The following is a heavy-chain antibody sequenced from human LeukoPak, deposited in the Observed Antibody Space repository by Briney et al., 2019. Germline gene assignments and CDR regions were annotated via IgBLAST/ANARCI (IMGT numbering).Heavy chain of an antibody. V-gene: IGHV4-59*01. CDR3: ARGRRIAVAGTYYYYGMDV. CDR2: IYYSGST. Sequence: PSETLSLTCTVSGGSISSYYWSWIRQPPGKGLEWIGYIYYSGSTNYNPSLKSRVTISVDTSKNQFSLKLSSVPAAHTAVYYCARGRRIAVAGTYYYYGMDVWGQGTTVTVSS. CDR1: GGSISSYY. J-gene: IGHJ6*02. D-gene: IGHD6-19*01.